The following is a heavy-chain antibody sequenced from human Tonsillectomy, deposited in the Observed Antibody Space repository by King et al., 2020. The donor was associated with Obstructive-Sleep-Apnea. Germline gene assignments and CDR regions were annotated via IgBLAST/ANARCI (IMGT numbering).Heavy chain of an antibody. Sequence: VQLVESGGGVVQPGRSLRLSCAASGFTFSNYAMHWVRQAPGKGLEWVAIISHDGSHKYDADSVKGRFTISRDNSKNTLYLQMNSLRAEDTAVYFCACPVPLYHGMDVWGQGTTVTVSS. V-gene: IGHV3-30*04. CDR2: ISHDGSHK. CDR3: ACPVPLYHGMDV. D-gene: IGHD2-2*02. J-gene: IGHJ6*02. CDR1: GFTFSNYA.